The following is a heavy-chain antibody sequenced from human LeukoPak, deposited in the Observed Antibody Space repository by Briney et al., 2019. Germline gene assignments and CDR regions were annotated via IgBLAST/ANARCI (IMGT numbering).Heavy chain of an antibody. V-gene: IGHV1-69*13. CDR2: IIPIFGTA. D-gene: IGHD2-21*02. J-gene: IGHJ4*02. Sequence: ASVKVSCKASGYTFTGYYMHWVRQAPGQGLEWMGGIIPIFGTASYAQKFQGRVTITADESTSTAYMELSSLRSEDTAVYYCARDCGGDCDDYWGQGTLVTVSS. CDR3: ARDCGGDCDDY. CDR1: GYTFTGYY.